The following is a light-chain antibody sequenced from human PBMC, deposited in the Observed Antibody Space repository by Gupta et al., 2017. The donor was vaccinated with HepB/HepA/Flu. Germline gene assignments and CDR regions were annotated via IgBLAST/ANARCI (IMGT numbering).Light chain of an antibody. Sequence: SALSASVGDRVIITCLASQAINNYLAWYQQKPGKVPKLLIYAASTVQSGVPSRFSGSGSGTDFTLTISSLQPEDVAIYYSQKYNSPPFTFGHGTKVDIK. CDR2: AAS. J-gene: IGKJ3*01. V-gene: IGKV1-27*01. CDR1: QAINNY. CDR3: QKYNSPPFT.